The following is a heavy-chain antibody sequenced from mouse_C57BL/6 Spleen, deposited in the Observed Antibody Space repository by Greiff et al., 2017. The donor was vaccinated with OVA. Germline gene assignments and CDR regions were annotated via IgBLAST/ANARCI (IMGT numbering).Heavy chain of an antibody. CDR2: IYPGDGDT. CDR1: GYAFSSSW. CDR3: ARMAGYYFDY. J-gene: IGHJ2*01. V-gene: IGHV1-82*01. D-gene: IGHD6-1*01. Sequence: VQLQQSGPELVKPGASVKISCKASGYAFSSSWMNWVKQRPGKGLEWIGRIYPGDGDTNYNGKFKGKATLTADKSSSTAYMQLSSLTSEESAVYFCARMAGYYFDYWGQGTTLTVSS.